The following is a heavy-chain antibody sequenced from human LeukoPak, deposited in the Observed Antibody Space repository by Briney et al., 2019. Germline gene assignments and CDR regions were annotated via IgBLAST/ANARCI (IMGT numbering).Heavy chain of an antibody. J-gene: IGHJ3*02. CDR2: INTDGSNA. V-gene: IGHV3-74*01. CDR1: GFTFSGHW. Sequence: GGSLRLSCAASGFTFSGHWMHWVRQAPGKGPVWVSRINTDGSNAIYADSVRGRFTISRDNAKNTLYLQMNSLRAEDTAVYYCASGLSPSEAYDTWGQGTMVAVSS. CDR3: ASGLSPSEAYDT. D-gene: IGHD5-12*01.